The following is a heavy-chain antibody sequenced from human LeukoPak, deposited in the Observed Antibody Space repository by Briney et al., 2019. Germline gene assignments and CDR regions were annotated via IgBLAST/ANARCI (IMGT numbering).Heavy chain of an antibody. D-gene: IGHD3-3*01. J-gene: IGHJ6*02. V-gene: IGHV4-34*01. CDR1: GGSFSGYY. CDR3: ARGRSRDFWSGNHYYYYGMDV. CDR2: INHSGST. Sequence: SETLSLTCAVYGGSFSGYYWSWIRQPPGKGLEWIGEINHSGSTNYNPSLKSRVTISVDTSKNQFSLKLSSVTAADTAVYYCARGRSRDFWSGNHYYYYGMDVWGQGTTVTVSS.